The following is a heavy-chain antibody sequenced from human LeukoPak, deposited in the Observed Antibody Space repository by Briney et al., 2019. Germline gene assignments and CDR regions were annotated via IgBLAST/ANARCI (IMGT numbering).Heavy chain of an antibody. J-gene: IGHJ6*02. CDR2: ISSSGSTI. Sequence: GGSLRLSCAASGFTFSDYYMSWIRQAPGKGLEWAPYISSSGSTIYYADSVKGRFTISRDNAKNSLYLQMNSLRAEDTAVYYCAREVIAAAGLVYYYYYGMDVWGQGTTVTVSS. CDR3: AREVIAAAGLVYYYYYGMDV. V-gene: IGHV3-11*01. CDR1: GFTFSDYY. D-gene: IGHD6-13*01.